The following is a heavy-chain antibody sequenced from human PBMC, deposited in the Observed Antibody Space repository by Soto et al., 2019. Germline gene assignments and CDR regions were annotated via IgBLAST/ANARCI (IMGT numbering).Heavy chain of an antibody. CDR1: GFSVSTHV. D-gene: IGHD6-13*01. CDR2: LWYDGSSE. CDR3: ARVPRFDTWYFDY. V-gene: IGHV3-33*01. J-gene: IGHJ4*02. Sequence: QVHLVESGGGVVQPGNSLTLSCAASGFSVSTHVIHWVRQVPGKGLEWVAVLWYDGSSEYYADYVKGRFTISRDNSKNMMYLQMNNLRVEDTAIYYCARVPRFDTWYFDYWCPGTKATVSS.